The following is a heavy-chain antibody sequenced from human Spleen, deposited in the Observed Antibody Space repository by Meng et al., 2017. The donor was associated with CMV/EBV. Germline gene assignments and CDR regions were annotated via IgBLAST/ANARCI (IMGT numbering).Heavy chain of an antibody. CDR1: GFTFSSYA. D-gene: IGHD3-16*01. CDR2: ISGSGGST. J-gene: IGHJ5*02. CDR3: AKDSALGGWFDP. V-gene: IGHV3-23*01. Sequence: GESLKISCAASGFTFSSYAMSWVRQAPGKGLEWGSAISGSGGSTYYADSVKGRFTISRDNSKNTLYLQMNSLRAEDTAVYYCAKDSALGGWFDPWGQGTLVTVSS.